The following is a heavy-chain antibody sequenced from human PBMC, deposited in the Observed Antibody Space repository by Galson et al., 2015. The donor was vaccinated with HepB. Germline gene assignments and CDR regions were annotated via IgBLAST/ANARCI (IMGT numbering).Heavy chain of an antibody. D-gene: IGHD6-13*01. V-gene: IGHV3-73*01. J-gene: IGHJ4*02. CDR3: LRLGDLSGYSSS. CDR1: GFTFRNYA. Sequence: SLRLSCAASGFTFRNYAMSWVRQTSGKGPEWVGRIRSKASDYATAYAASLKGRFTISRDDSKNTAYLHMNSLKTEDTAVYYCLRLGDLSGYSSSWGQGTLVTVSS. CDR2: IRSKASDYAT.